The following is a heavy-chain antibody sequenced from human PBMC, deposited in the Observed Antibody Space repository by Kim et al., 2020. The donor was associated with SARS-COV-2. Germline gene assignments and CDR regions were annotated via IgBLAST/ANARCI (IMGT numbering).Heavy chain of an antibody. J-gene: IGHJ6*02. V-gene: IGHV1-24*01. CDR3: ACSGSNRNYYYGVDV. CDR2: FDPHEFET. CDR1: AYSLDEYSLDELS. Sequence: ASVKVSCKLSAYSLDEYSLDELSIHWLRQVPGKGLEWMGGFDPHEFETVYAQKFQGRFTMTEDTTTGTAYMELRSLRSADTAVYYCACSGSNRNYYYGVDVWGQGTTVTVS. D-gene: IGHD2-15*01.